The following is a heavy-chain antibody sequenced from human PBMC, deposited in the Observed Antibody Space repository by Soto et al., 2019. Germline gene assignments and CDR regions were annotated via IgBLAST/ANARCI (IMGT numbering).Heavy chain of an antibody. J-gene: IGHJ5*02. V-gene: IGHV1-69*01. CDR3: ARAGRLAAAAGWRNWFDR. CDR1: GGTFSSYA. CDR2: LIPIFGTA. Sequence: QVQLVQSGAEVKKPGSSVKVSCKASGGTFSSYAISWVRQAPGQGLEWMGGLIPIFGTANYAQKFQGRVTITADDSTTKAYMELSSLRSEDTAVYYCARAGRLAAAAGWRNWFDRWGQGTLVTVSS. D-gene: IGHD6-13*01.